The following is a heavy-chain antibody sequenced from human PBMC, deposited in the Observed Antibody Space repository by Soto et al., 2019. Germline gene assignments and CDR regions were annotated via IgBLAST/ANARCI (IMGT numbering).Heavy chain of an antibody. CDR1: GFTFSSYW. D-gene: IGHD6-19*01. Sequence: WGSLILSCASSGFTFSSYWMRWVRQPPGKGLVWVSRINTDGSTTTYADSVKGRFTISRDNAKNTLYLQMNSLRAEDTAVYYCARGRPSAWPYWGQGTLVTVSS. CDR2: INTDGSTT. J-gene: IGHJ4*02. V-gene: IGHV3-74*01. CDR3: ARGRPSAWPY.